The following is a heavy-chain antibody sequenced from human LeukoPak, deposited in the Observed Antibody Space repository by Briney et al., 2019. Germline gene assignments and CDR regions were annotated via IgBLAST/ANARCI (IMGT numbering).Heavy chain of an antibody. CDR3: ARGQVHGSSWFDY. V-gene: IGHV4-4*02. J-gene: IGHJ4*02. CDR1: GGSISSSNW. CDR2: IYHSGST. Sequence: PSETLSLTCAVSGGSISSSNWWSWVRQPPGKGLEWIGEIYHSGSTNYNPSLKSRVTISVDKSKNQFSLKLNSVTAADTARYYCARGQVHGSSWFDYWGQGTLVTVSS. D-gene: IGHD6-13*01.